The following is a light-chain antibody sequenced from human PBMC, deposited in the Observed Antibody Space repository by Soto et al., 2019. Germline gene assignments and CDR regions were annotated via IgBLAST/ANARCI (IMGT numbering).Light chain of an antibody. CDR1: SSDVGANNY. Sequence: QSVLTQPASVSGSPRQSITISCTGSSSDVGANNYVSWFQQHPGKAPKFMIYEVRNRPSGVSKRFSDSKSGNTASLTVSWLQAEDEADYYCSSYATSNTYVLGPGTKLTVL. CDR3: SSYATSNTYV. V-gene: IGLV2-14*01. J-gene: IGLJ1*01. CDR2: EVR.